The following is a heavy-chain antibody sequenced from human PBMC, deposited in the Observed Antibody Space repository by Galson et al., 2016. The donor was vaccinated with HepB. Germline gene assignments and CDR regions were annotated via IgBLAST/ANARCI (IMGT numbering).Heavy chain of an antibody. V-gene: IGHV3-30*18. CDR2: ISYDGNNK. Sequence: SLRLSCAASGFTLSNCGMHWVRQAPGKGLEWVAMISYDGNNKYYGDSVKGRFTISRDNSKSTLYLEMNSLGTEDTAVYYCAKDWGSSGWYNWFDPWGQGALVTVSS. CDR3: AKDWGSSGWYNWFDP. J-gene: IGHJ5*02. CDR1: GFTLSNCG. D-gene: IGHD6-19*01.